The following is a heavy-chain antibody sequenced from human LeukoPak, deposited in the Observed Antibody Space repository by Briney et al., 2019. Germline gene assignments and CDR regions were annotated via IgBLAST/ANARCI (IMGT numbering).Heavy chain of an antibody. J-gene: IGHJ3*02. Sequence: GGSLRLSCAASGFTFSSYWMSWVRQAPGKGLEWVANIKQDGSEKYYVDSVKGRFTISRDNAKNSLYLQMNSLRAEDTAVYYCARDPGIVVVMPLDIWGQGTMVTVSS. D-gene: IGHD3-22*01. V-gene: IGHV3-7*01. CDR1: GFTFSSYW. CDR2: IKQDGSEK. CDR3: ARDPGIVVVMPLDI.